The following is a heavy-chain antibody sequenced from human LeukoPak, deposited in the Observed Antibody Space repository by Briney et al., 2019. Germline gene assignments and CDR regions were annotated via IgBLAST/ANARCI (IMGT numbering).Heavy chain of an antibody. CDR1: GFSFSSYW. Sequence: GGSLRLSCEGSGFSFSSYWMTWVRQLPGKGPEWVAHIRQDESEIYFADSVKGRFTISRDNAKNTLYLQMNSLRAEDTAVYYCARLSSHYGDYKVDPWGQGTLVTVSS. CDR2: IRQDESEI. J-gene: IGHJ5*02. CDR3: ARLSSHYGDYKVDP. D-gene: IGHD4-17*01. V-gene: IGHV3-7*03.